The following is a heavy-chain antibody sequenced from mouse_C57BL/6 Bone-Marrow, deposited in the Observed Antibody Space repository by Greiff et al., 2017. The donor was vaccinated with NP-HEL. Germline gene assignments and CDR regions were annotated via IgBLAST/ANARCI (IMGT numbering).Heavy chain of an antibody. V-gene: IGHV1-64*01. CDR1: GYTFTSYW. D-gene: IGHD1-1*01. Sequence: QVQLKQPGAELVKPGASVKLSCKASGYTFTSYWMHWVKQRPGQGLEWIGMIHPNSGSTNYNEKFKSKATLTVDKSSSTAYMQLSSLTSEDSAVYYCARYGTTVVATRDYWGQGTTLTVSS. J-gene: IGHJ2*01. CDR3: ARYGTTVVATRDY. CDR2: IHPNSGST.